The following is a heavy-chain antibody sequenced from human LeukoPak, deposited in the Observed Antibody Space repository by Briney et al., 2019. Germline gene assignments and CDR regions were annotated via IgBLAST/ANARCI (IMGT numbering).Heavy chain of an antibody. CDR3: ARSLAAWANYYDSSGYYFDY. D-gene: IGHD3-22*01. J-gene: IGHJ4*02. V-gene: IGHV1-2*02. CDR2: INPNSGGT. Sequence: ASVKVSCKASGYTFTGYYMHWVRQAPGQGLEWMGWINPNSGGTNYAQKFQGRVTMTRDTSISTAYMELSRLRSDDTAVYYCARSLAAWANYYDSSGYYFDYWGQGTLVTVSS. CDR1: GYTFTGYY.